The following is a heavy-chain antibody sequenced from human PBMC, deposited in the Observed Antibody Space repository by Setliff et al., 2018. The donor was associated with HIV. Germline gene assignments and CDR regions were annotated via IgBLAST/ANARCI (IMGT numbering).Heavy chain of an antibody. CDR3: ARDDYGDCVGDY. J-gene: IGHJ4*02. V-gene: IGHV1-18*01. CDR1: GYTFTRYG. D-gene: IGHD4-17*01. CDR2: ISTYNGNT. Sequence: ASVKVSCKASGYTFTRYGITWVRQAPGQGLEWMGWISTYNGNTDYAQKLQGRVTMTTDTSTSTAYMELRSLRSDDSAVYYCARDDYGDCVGDYWGQGTLVTVSS.